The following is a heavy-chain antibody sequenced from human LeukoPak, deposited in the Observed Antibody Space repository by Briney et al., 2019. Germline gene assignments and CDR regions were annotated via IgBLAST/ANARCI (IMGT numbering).Heavy chain of an antibody. CDR1: GFTFSSYG. CDR3: AKDIWFGAAMVSYYMDV. CDR2: IRYDGSNK. D-gene: IGHD5-18*01. Sequence: PGGSLRLSCAASGFTFSSYGMHWVRQAPGKGLEWVAFIRYDGSNKYYVDSVKGRFTISRDNSKNTLYLQMNSLRTEDTAVYFCAKDIWFGAAMVSYYMDVWGKGTTVTV. V-gene: IGHV3-30*02. J-gene: IGHJ6*03.